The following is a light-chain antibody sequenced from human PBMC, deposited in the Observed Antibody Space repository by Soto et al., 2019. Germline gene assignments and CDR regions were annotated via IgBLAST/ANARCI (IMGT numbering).Light chain of an antibody. CDR3: SSYAGTNNYV. Sequence: QSALTQPPSASGSPGQSVTISCTGTSSDVGGYNYVSWYQQHPGKAPKLMIYEVSKRPSGVPDRFSGSKSDNTASLTVSGLQAEDEADYYCSSYAGTNNYVFGTWTKRTVL. CDR2: EVS. J-gene: IGLJ1*01. CDR1: SSDVGGYNY. V-gene: IGLV2-8*01.